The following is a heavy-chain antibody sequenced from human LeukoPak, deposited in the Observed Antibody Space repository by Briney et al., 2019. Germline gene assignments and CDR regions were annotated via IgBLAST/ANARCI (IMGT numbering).Heavy chain of an antibody. D-gene: IGHD3-10*01. CDR1: GYTFTSYY. Sequence: ASVKVSCKASGYTFTSYYMHWVRQAPGQGLEWMGWINPNSGGTNYAQKFQGRVTMTRDTSISTAYMELSRLRSDDTAVYYCATTTEYYYGSGLYYYYMDVWGKGTTVTVSS. CDR3: ATTTEYYYGSGLYYYYMDV. V-gene: IGHV1-2*02. J-gene: IGHJ6*03. CDR2: INPNSGGT.